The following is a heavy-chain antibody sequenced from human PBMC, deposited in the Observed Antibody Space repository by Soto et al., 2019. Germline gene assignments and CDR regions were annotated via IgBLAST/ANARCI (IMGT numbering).Heavy chain of an antibody. CDR1: NGSFMGYY. V-gene: IGHV4-34*01. Sequence: QVQLHQWGAGLFKPSETLSLTCGVYNGSFMGYYWTWVRQPPGKGLEGIGEINHFGSPNYNPSLQSRVAKSIATSKHQFSLSPPSLTAADTAVYYCASLNEGRFLDKGDYWGQGILVTVSS. J-gene: IGHJ4*02. D-gene: IGHD3-3*01. CDR3: ASLNEGRFLDKGDY. CDR2: INHFGSP.